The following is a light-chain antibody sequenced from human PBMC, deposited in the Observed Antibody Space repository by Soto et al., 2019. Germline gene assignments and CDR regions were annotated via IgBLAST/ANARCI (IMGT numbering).Light chain of an antibody. J-gene: IGKJ3*01. CDR1: QSVLYSSNNRNY. Sequence: DTVMTQSPDSLAVSLGERATINCKSSQSVLYSSNNRNYLLWYQQKPGQPPKLLFYWASTRESGVPDRFSGSGSGTDFTLTISSLQAEDVAVYYCQQHYSSPFTFGPGTKVDIK. V-gene: IGKV4-1*01. CDR3: QQHYSSPFT. CDR2: WAS.